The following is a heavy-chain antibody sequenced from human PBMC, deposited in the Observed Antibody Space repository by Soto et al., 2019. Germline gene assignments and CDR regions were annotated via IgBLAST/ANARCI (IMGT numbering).Heavy chain of an antibody. D-gene: IGHD6-13*01. CDR1: GGSISSYY. V-gene: IGHV4-59*01. J-gene: IGHJ4*02. CDR3: ARVPEQQLGNYSDY. Sequence: PSETLSLTCTVSGGSISSYYWSWIRQPPGKGLEWIGYIYYSGSTNYNPSLKSRVTISVDTSKNQFSLKLSSVTAADTAVYYCARVPEQQLGNYSDYWGQGTLVTVSS. CDR2: IYYSGST.